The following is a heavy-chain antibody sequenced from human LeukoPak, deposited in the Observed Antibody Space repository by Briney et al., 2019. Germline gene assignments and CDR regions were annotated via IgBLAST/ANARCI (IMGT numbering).Heavy chain of an antibody. Sequence: PSETLSCTCSVSAGSMSSYYWSWIRQPPGKGLEWIGYIYYSGSTNYNPSLKSRVTISVDTSKNQFSLKLRSATAADTAVYYCARGPVPPSAWGQGTMVTVSS. CDR2: IYYSGST. CDR1: AGSMSSYY. CDR3: ARGPVPPSA. D-gene: IGHD1-1*01. V-gene: IGHV4-59*01. J-gene: IGHJ3*01.